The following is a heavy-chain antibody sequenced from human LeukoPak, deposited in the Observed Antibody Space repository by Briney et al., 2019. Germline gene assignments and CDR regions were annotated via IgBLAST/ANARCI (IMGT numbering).Heavy chain of an antibody. V-gene: IGHV3-7*01. Sequence: GGSLRLSCAASGFTFSNYWMGWVRQAPGKGLEWVANIKTDGSETHYVDSVKGRFAISRDNAKNSLFLQMNSLRAEDTALYYCTRHGLYCFDCWGQGTLVTVSS. CDR3: TRHGLYCFDC. D-gene: IGHD3/OR15-3a*01. CDR2: IKTDGSET. CDR1: GFTFSNYW. J-gene: IGHJ4*02.